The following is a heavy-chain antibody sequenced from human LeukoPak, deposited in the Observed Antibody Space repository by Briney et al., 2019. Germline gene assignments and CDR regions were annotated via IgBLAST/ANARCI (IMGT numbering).Heavy chain of an antibody. Sequence: SVKVSCKASGGTFSSYAISWVRQAPGQGLEWMGGIIPIFGTANYAQKFQGRVTITADKSTSTAYMELSSLRSEDTAVYYCARASTGYYYGSGSYPPGVYWGQGTLVTVSS. V-gene: IGHV1-69*06. CDR2: IIPIFGTA. J-gene: IGHJ4*02. D-gene: IGHD3-10*01. CDR1: GGTFSSYA. CDR3: ARASTGYYYGSGSYPPGVY.